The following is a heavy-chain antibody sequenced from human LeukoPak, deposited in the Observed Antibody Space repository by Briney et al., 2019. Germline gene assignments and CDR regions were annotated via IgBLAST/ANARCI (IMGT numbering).Heavy chain of an antibody. V-gene: IGHV3-23*01. Sequence: GGSLRLSCAVSGLTFNNYAMSWVRQAPGKGLEWVSGISGRGASKYYADSVKGRFTISRDNSKNTLYLQMNSLRAEDTAVYYCARDRAYGSGSYNWFDPWGQGTLVTVSS. CDR1: GLTFNNYA. D-gene: IGHD3-10*01. CDR2: ISGRGASK. J-gene: IGHJ5*02. CDR3: ARDRAYGSGSYNWFDP.